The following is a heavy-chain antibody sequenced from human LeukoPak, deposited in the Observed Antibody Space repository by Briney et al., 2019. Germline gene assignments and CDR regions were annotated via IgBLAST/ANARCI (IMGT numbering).Heavy chain of an antibody. Sequence: KASETLSVTCTVSGGSISSSSYYRGWIRQPPGKGLEWIGSIYYSGSTYYNPSLKSRVTISVDTSKHHFSLKLSSVTAADTAVYYCTRIYCSSTSCYLDWYFDIWGRGTLVTVSS. D-gene: IGHD2-2*01. CDR2: IYYSGST. J-gene: IGHJ2*01. CDR1: GGSISSSSYY. CDR3: TRIYCSSTSCYLDWYFDI. V-gene: IGHV4-39*02.